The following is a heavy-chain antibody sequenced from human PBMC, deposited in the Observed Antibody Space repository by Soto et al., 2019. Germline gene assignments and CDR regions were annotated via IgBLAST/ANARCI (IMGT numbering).Heavy chain of an antibody. CDR2: IVVGSGNT. CDR3: ARAVGATDGFDY. V-gene: IGHV1-58*01. D-gene: IGHD1-26*01. Sequence: SVKVSCKASGFTFTSSAVQWVRQARGQRLEWIGWIVVGSGNTNYAQKFQERVTITRDMSTSTAYMELSSLRSEDTAVYYCARAVGATDGFDYWGQGTLVTVSS. J-gene: IGHJ4*02. CDR1: GFTFTSSA.